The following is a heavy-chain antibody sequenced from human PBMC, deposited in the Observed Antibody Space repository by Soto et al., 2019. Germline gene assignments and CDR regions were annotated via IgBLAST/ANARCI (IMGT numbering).Heavy chain of an antibody. CDR1: GYTFTKYS. D-gene: IGHD1-26*01. V-gene: IGHV1-18*04. Sequence: QVQLVQSGAEVKKPGASVKVSCKASGYTFTKYSVAWVRQAPGQGLEWMGWISAYNGNTNYAQKLQGRVTMTTDTSTSTDYMELRSLRSDDTAVYYCARRPWEKSDEFDIWGQGTMVTVSS. CDR3: ARRPWEKSDEFDI. CDR2: ISAYNGNT. J-gene: IGHJ3*02.